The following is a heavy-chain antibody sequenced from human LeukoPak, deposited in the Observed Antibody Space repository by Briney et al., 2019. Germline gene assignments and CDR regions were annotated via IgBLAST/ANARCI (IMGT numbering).Heavy chain of an antibody. Sequence: PSETLSLTCAVSGYSISSGYYWGWIRQPPGKGLEWIGSIYHSGSTYYNPSLKSRVTISVDTSKNQFSLKLSSVTAADTAVYYCASLHITGTLVDYWGQGTLVTVSS. J-gene: IGHJ4*02. CDR2: IYHSGST. D-gene: IGHD1/OR15-1a*01. CDR1: GYSISSGYY. CDR3: ASLHITGTLVDY. V-gene: IGHV4-38-2*01.